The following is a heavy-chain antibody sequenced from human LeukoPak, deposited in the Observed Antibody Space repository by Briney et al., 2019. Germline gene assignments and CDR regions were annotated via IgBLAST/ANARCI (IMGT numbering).Heavy chain of an antibody. CDR1: GFTFSSDA. Sequence: GGSLRLSCAASGFTFSSDAMSWVRQAPGKGLEWVSSISGSGVSTYYADSVQGRFTISRDNPKSALYLQMNSLRAEDTAVYYCAKGLIAVAGTRFAGGYMDVWGKGTTVTVSS. V-gene: IGHV3-23*01. D-gene: IGHD6-19*01. CDR2: ISGSGVST. J-gene: IGHJ6*03. CDR3: AKGLIAVAGTRFAGGYMDV.